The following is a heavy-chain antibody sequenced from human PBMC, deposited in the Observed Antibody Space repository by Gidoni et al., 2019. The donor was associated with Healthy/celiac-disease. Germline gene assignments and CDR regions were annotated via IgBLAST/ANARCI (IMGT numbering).Heavy chain of an antibody. CDR1: GFTFSSYG. D-gene: IGHD2-2*01. V-gene: IGHV3-30*18. J-gene: IGHJ6*02. Sequence: QVQLVESGGGVVQPGRSLRLSCAASGFTFSSYGMHWVRQAPGKGLEWVAVISYDGSNKYYADSVKGRFTISRDNSKNMLYLQMNSLRAEDTAVYYCAKGIVPAAMVGGYYYYGMDVWGQGTTVTVSS. CDR3: AKGIVPAAMVGGYYYYGMDV. CDR2: ISYDGSNK.